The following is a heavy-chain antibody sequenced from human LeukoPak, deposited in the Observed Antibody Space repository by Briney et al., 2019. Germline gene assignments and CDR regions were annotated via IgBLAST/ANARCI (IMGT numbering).Heavy chain of an antibody. V-gene: IGHV3-30*03. CDR1: GFTFSNYG. D-gene: IGHD3-9*01. CDR2: ISSDGVEK. CDR3: AREGHYDILTGYSPLEYYFYYMDV. J-gene: IGHJ6*03. Sequence: GRSLRLSCEASGFTFSNYGIHWVRQTLGKGLEWVAAISSDGVEKHYADSVKGRFTISRDNSKSTVYLQMNSLRAEDTALYYCAREGHYDILTGYSPLEYYFYYMDVWGKGTTVTVSS.